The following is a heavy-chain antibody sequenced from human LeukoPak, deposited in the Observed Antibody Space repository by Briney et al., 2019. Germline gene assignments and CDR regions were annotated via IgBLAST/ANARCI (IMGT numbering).Heavy chain of an antibody. D-gene: IGHD2-2*01. CDR2: IYYSGST. J-gene: IGHJ4*02. CDR1: NGSINFVSYY. Sequence: SETLSLTCTVSNGSINFVSYYWSWIRQPPGKGLEWIGYIYYSGSTYYNPSLKSRVTISVDTSKNQFSLKLSSVTAADTAVYYCATTLPAAPFDYWGQGTLVTVSS. V-gene: IGHV4-30-4*01. CDR3: ATTLPAAPFDY.